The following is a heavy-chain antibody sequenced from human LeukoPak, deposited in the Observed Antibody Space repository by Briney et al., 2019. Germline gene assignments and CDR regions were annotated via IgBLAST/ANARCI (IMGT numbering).Heavy chain of an antibody. V-gene: IGHV1-18*04. D-gene: IGHD6-13*01. CDR1: GYTFTSYF. Sequence: ASVKVSCKASGYTFTSYFMHWVRQAPGQGLEWMGWISAYNGNTNYAQKLQGRVTMTTDTSTSTAYMELRSLRSDDTAVYYCARRGSSWYGSYYYYYYMDVWGKGTTVTVSS. CDR3: ARRGSSWYGSYYYYYYMDV. CDR2: ISAYNGNT. J-gene: IGHJ6*03.